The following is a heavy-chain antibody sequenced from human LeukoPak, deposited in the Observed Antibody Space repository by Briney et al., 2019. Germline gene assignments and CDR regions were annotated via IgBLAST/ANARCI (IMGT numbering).Heavy chain of an antibody. CDR2: ISYDGSNK. D-gene: IGHD3-3*01. V-gene: IGHV3-30*18. J-gene: IGHJ5*02. Sequence: GGSLRLFCAASGFTFSSYGMHWVRQAPGKGLEWVAVISYDGSNKYYADSVKGRFTISRDNSKNTLYLQMNSLRAEDTAVYYCAKDSEKTYYDFWSGYYGGNWFDPWGQGTLVTVSS. CDR1: GFTFSSYG. CDR3: AKDSEKTYYDFWSGYYGGNWFDP.